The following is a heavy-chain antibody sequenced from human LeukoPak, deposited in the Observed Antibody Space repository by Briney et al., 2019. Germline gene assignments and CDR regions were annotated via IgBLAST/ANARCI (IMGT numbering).Heavy chain of an antibody. V-gene: IGHV4-39*01. CDR2: IYDTGTT. CDR3: ARLEGQGIQKRGRTDGYAYAHFDH. J-gene: IGHJ4*02. Sequence: GSLRLSCAASGFTFSSYAMSWVRQPPGQGLESIGIIYDTGTTYYNPSLKSRVTISVDTSKDQFSLKLSSMTAADTAVYYCARLEGQGIQKRGRTDGYAYAHFDHWGQGTLVTVSS. D-gene: IGHD5-24*01. CDR1: GFTFSSYA.